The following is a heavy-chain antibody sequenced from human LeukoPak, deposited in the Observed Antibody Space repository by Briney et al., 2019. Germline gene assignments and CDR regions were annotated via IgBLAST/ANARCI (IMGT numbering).Heavy chain of an antibody. CDR3: ARIHRYCSGGACYVLDN. Sequence: SETLSLTCTVSGGSIRSYYWSWIRQPPGKGLEWIGYIYYSGSTNYNPSLKSRVTISVDTSKNQFFLKLSSVTAADTAVYYCARIHRYCSGGACYVLDNWGQGTLVAVSS. CDR2: IYYSGST. CDR1: GGSIRSYY. J-gene: IGHJ4*02. D-gene: IGHD2-15*01. V-gene: IGHV4-59*01.